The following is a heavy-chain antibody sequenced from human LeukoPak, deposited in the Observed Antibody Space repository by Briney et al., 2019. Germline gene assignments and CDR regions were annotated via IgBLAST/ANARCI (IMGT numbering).Heavy chain of an antibody. V-gene: IGHV3-23*01. J-gene: IGHJ6*03. CDR2: IRGSGDST. D-gene: IGHD3-10*01. Sequence: GGTLRLSCAASGFTFSNYGMSWVRQAPGKGLEWVSAIRGSGDSTYYADSVKGRFTISRDNSKNTLYLRMNSLRAEDAAIYYCARVLYYYASVSYNYYMDVWGKGTTVTISS. CDR1: GFTFSNYG. CDR3: ARVLYYYASVSYNYYMDV.